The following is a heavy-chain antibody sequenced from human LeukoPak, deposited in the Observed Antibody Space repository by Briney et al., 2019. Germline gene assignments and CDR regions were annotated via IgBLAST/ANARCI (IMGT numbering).Heavy chain of an antibody. CDR1: GFTFSTYA. V-gene: IGHV3-23*01. D-gene: IGHD1-26*01. J-gene: IGHJ4*02. CDR3: AKAPRGGSYYLDF. Sequence: GGSLRLSCAASGFTFSTYAMSWVRQAPGKGLEWVSAISGSGGTTFYADSVKGRFTLSRDNSKNTLYLQMNSLRAEDTAVYYCAKAPRGGSYYLDFWGQGTVVTVSS. CDR2: ISGSGGTT.